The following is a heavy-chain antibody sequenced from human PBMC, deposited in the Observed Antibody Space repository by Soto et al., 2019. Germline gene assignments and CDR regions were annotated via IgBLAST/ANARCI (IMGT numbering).Heavy chain of an antibody. Sequence: SVKVSCKASGGTFSSHAISWVRQAPGQGLEWMGGIIPFFKATNYAQKFQGRVTITADDSTSTAYMDLSSLRSEDTAVYYCARDVPLNYYDGTYYYYAMDVWGQGTTVTVSS. CDR3: ARDVPLNYYDGTYYYYAMDV. D-gene: IGHD3-16*01. J-gene: IGHJ6*02. V-gene: IGHV1-69*13. CDR2: IIPFFKAT. CDR1: GGTFSSHA.